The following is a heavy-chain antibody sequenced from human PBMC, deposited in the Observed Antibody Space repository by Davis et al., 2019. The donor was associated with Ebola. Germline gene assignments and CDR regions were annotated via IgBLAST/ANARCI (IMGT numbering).Heavy chain of an antibody. CDR2: INAGNGNT. V-gene: IGHV1-3*01. CDR1: GYTFTSYA. D-gene: IGHD6-6*01. Sequence: AASVKVSCKASGYTFTSYAMHWVRQAPGHRLEWMGWINAGNGNTKYSQKFQGRVTITRDTSASTAYMELSSLRSEDTAVYYCARGSSKAYYYGMDVWGQGTTVTVSS. J-gene: IGHJ6*02. CDR3: ARGSSKAYYYGMDV.